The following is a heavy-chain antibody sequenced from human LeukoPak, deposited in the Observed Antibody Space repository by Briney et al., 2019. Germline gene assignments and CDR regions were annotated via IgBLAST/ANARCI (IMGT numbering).Heavy chain of an antibody. CDR2: INPNSGGT. V-gene: IGHV1-2*02. Sequence: ASVKVSCKASGYTFTGYYMHWVRQAPGQGLEWMGWINPNSGGTNYAQKFQGRVTMTRDMSTSTVYMELSSLRSEDTAVYYCARGEDSSGYYYVFLDYWGQGTLVTVSS. CDR1: GYTFTGYY. D-gene: IGHD3-22*01. CDR3: ARGEDSSGYYYVFLDY. J-gene: IGHJ4*02.